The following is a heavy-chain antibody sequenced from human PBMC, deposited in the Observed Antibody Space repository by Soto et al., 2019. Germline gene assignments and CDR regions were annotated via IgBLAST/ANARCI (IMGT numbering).Heavy chain of an antibody. CDR2: IIPIFGTA. CDR3: ARHLLGWVGEISCPFDS. D-gene: IGHD3-10*01. CDR1: GGTFSGYA. J-gene: IGHJ4*02. Sequence: SVKVSCKASGGTFSGYAISWVRQAPGQGLEWMGGIIPIFGTANYAQKFQGRVTITADESTSTAYMELSSLRSEDTAVYYCARHLLGWVGEISCPFDSWGQGTLVTVSS. V-gene: IGHV1-69*13.